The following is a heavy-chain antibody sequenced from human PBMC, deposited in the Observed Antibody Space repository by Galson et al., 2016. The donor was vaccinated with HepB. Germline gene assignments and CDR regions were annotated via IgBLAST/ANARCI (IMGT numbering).Heavy chain of an antibody. J-gene: IGHJ6*02. CDR2: TYYRSRWYS. D-gene: IGHD1-1*01. V-gene: IGHV6-1*01. Sequence: CAISGDSVSSNSATWNWIRLSPSRGLGWLGRTYYRSRWYSDYALSVKSRITINADTSKGQFSLRLNSVTPEDTAVYYCARRTGNGFDVWGQGTTVTVSS. CDR1: GDSVSSNSAT. CDR3: ARRTGNGFDV.